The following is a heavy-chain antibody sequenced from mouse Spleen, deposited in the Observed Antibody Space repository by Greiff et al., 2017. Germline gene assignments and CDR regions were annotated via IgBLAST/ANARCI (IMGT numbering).Heavy chain of an antibody. D-gene: IGHD2-1*01. CDR1: GFSLTSYG. CDR3: ARHGIYYGNYDWYFDV. V-gene: IGHV2-6-1*01. Sequence: VQLQQSGPGLVAPSQSLSITCTVSGFSLTSYGVHWVRQPPGKGLEWLVVIWSDGSTTYNSALKSRLSISKDNSKSQVFLKMNSLQTDDTAMYYCARHGIYYGNYDWYFDVWGAGTTVTVSS. J-gene: IGHJ1*01. CDR2: IWSDGST.